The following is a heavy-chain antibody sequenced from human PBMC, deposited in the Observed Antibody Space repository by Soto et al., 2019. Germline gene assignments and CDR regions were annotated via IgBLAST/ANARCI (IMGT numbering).Heavy chain of an antibody. CDR3: ARLKEDWNYFDY. V-gene: IGHV2-5*02. D-gene: IGHD1-1*01. Sequence: FGPTLVNPTQTLTLTCTFSGFSLSTSGVGVGWIRQPPGKALEWLALIYWDDDKRYSPSLKSRLTITKDTSKHQVVLTMATMDPVDTAPDYCARLKEDWNYFDYWGQGTLVTVSS. CDR2: IYWDDDK. J-gene: IGHJ4*02. CDR1: GFSLSTSGVG.